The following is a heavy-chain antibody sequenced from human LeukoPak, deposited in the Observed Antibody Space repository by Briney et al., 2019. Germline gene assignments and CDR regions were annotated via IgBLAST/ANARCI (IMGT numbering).Heavy chain of an antibody. CDR2: INHSGST. J-gene: IGHJ4*02. D-gene: IGHD2-15*01. CDR1: GGSFSGYY. CDR3: ARFYCSGGSCYFWFDY. V-gene: IGHV4-34*01. Sequence: PSETLSLTCAVYGGSFSGYYWSWIRQPPGKGLGWIGEINHSGSTNYNPSLKSRVTISVDTSKNQFSLKLCSVTAADTAVYYCARFYCSGGSCYFWFDYWGQGTLVTVSS.